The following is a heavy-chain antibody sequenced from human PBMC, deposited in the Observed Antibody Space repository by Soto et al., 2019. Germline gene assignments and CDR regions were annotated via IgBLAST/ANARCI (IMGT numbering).Heavy chain of an antibody. Sequence: PGGSLRLSCTASGFTFTYYAFSWVRQAPGKGLEWVSAISANGQGIYYADSVRGRFTISRDNSKNTVFLHMDSLRAGDTAVYYCAKDRDYPRDQFHYWGQGTLVTVSS. J-gene: IGHJ4*02. CDR2: ISANGQGI. CDR3: AKDRDYPRDQFHY. V-gene: IGHV3-23*01. D-gene: IGHD2-2*01. CDR1: GFTFTYYA.